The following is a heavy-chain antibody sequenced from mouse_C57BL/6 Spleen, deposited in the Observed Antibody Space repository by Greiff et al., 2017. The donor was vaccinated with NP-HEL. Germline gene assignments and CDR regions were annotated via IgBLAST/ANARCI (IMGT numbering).Heavy chain of an antibody. Sequence: EVKVVESGGGLVKPGGSLKLSCAASGFTFSSYAMSWVRQTPEKRLEWVATISDGGSYTYYPDNVKGRFTISRDNAKNNLYLQMSHLKSEDTAMYYCARGGDYGEGAWFAYWGQGTLVTVSA. J-gene: IGHJ3*01. V-gene: IGHV5-4*03. CDR3: ARGGDYGEGAWFAY. D-gene: IGHD2-4*01. CDR2: ISDGGSYT. CDR1: GFTFSSYA.